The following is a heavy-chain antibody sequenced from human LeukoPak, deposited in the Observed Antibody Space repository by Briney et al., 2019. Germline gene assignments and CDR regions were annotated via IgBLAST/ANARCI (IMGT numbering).Heavy chain of an antibody. Sequence: GSSLRLSCAASGFTFSSNAMSWGRQAPGKGLNWFSTISGSGGYTYYADSVKGRFTISRDNPKNTLYLQMNSLRAEDTAIYYCAKAAVAVPAPGVDYWGQGTLVTVSS. V-gene: IGHV3-23*01. CDR2: ISGSGGYT. J-gene: IGHJ4*02. CDR3: AKAAVAVPAPGVDY. CDR1: GFTFSSNA. D-gene: IGHD6-19*01.